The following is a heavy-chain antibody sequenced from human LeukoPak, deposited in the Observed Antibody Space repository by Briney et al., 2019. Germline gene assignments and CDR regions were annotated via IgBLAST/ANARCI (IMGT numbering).Heavy chain of an antibody. CDR2: IYITGST. V-gene: IGHV4-4*08. CDR3: ARDLGYCTNGVCYNNWFDP. D-gene: IGHD2-8*01. J-gene: IGHJ5*02. CDR1: GGSISSYY. Sequence: SETLSLTCTVSGGSISSYYWTWIRQPPGKGLEWIGDIYITGSTNYNPYLKRRVTISVDTSKNQFSLKLSSVTAADTAVYYCARDLGYCTNGVCYNNWFDPWGQGTLVTVSS.